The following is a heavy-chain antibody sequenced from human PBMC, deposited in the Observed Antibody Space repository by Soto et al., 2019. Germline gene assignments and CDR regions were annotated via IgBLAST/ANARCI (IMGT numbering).Heavy chain of an antibody. V-gene: IGHV3-21*01. Sequence: EVQLVESGGGLVKPGGSLRLSCAASGFTFSSYSMNWVRQAPGKGLEWVSSISSSSSYIYYADSVKGRFTISRDNAKNALYLQMISLRAEDTAVYYCAPLDTVTTSYWGQGTLVSVSA. CDR2: ISSSSSYI. CDR1: GFTFSSYS. CDR3: APLDTVTTSY. D-gene: IGHD4-17*01. J-gene: IGHJ4*02.